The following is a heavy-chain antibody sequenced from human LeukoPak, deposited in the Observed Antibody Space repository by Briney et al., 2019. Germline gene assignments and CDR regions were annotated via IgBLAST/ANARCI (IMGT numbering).Heavy chain of an antibody. V-gene: IGHV6-1*01. CDR2: TYYRSKWKN. CDR1: GDSVSSNIAA. Sequence: SQTLSLTCAISGDSVSSNIAAWSWVRQSPSRGLELRGRTYYRSKWKNDYAEAVKSLINISPDTSKNPFSLQLNSVTPEDTGVYYCARVAYAVAVVWGQGTPVTVSS. D-gene: IGHD2-2*01. CDR3: ARVAYAVAVV. J-gene: IGHJ4*02.